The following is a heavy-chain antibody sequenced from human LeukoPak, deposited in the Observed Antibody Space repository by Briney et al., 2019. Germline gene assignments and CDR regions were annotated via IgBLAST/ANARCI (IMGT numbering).Heavy chain of an antibody. V-gene: IGHV1-69*05. J-gene: IGHJ4*02. D-gene: IGHD3-10*01. CDR2: IIPIFGTA. CDR1: GGTFSSYA. CDR3: ARGPHYYGSGSYCCRYYFDY. Sequence: SVKVSCKASGGTFSSYAITWARQAPGQGLEWMGGIIPIFGTANYAQKFQGRVTITTDESTSTAYMELRSLRSEDTAVYYCARGPHYYGSGSYCCRYYFDYWGQGTLVTVSS.